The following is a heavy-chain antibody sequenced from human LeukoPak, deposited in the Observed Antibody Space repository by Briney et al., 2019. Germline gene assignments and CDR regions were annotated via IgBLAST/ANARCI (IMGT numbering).Heavy chain of an antibody. D-gene: IGHD3-22*01. V-gene: IGHV3-21*01. CDR1: GFTFSSYS. Sequence: PGGSLRLSCAASGFTFSSYSMNWVRQAPGKGLEWVSSISSSSSYIYYADSVKGRFTISRDNAKNSLYLQMNSLRAEDTAVYYCARDPETYYYDSSGYYHDYWGQGTLVTVSS. CDR2: ISSSSSYI. CDR3: ARDPETYYYDSSGYYHDY. J-gene: IGHJ4*02.